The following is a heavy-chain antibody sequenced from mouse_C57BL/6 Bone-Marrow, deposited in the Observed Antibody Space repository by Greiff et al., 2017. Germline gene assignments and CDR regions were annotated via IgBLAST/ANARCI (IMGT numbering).Heavy chain of an antibody. CDR3: ARQLRLAY. CDR1: GYAFSSSW. Sequence: QVQLQQSGPELVKTGASVKISCKASGYAFSSSWMNWVKQRPGKGLEWIGRIYPGDGDTNYNGKFKGKATLTADKSSSTAYMQLSSLTSEDSAVYFCARQLRLAYWGQGTLVTVSA. CDR2: IYPGDGDT. V-gene: IGHV1-82*01. J-gene: IGHJ3*01. D-gene: IGHD3-2*02.